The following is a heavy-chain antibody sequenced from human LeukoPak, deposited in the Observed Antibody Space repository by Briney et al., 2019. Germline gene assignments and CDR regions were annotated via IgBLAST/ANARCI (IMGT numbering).Heavy chain of an antibody. D-gene: IGHD6-13*01. Sequence: GGSLRLSCAASGFTFSRSAMTWVRQTPGKGLDWVSSISSSGNTYYADSVKGRSTISRDNSKNMLYLQMNSLRAEDTAVYYCVKGCISEDGLDFWGQGTLVTVSS. CDR3: VKGCISEDGLDF. J-gene: IGHJ4*02. V-gene: IGHV3-23*01. CDR2: ISSSGNT. CDR1: GFTFSRSA.